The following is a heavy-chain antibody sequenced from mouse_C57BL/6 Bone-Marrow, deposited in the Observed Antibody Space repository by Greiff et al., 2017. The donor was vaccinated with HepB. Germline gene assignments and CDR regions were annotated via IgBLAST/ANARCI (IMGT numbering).Heavy chain of an antibody. D-gene: IGHD1-1*01. CDR2: IYPGSGST. J-gene: IGHJ2*01. V-gene: IGHV1-55*01. Sequence: VQLQQSGAELVKPGASVKMSCKASGYTFTSYWITWVKQRPGQGLEWIGDIYPGSGSTNYNEKFKSKATLTVDTSSSTAYMQLSSLTSEDSAVYYCARRSTTVVVDYWGQGTTLTVSS. CDR1: GYTFTSYW. CDR3: ARRSTTVVVDY.